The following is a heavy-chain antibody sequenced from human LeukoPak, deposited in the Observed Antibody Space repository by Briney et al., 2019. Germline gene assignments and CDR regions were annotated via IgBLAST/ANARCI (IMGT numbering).Heavy chain of an antibody. V-gene: IGHV3-30*02. Sequence: GGSLRLSCAASGFTFSTYGFHWVRQAPGKGLEWVAFILYDGDNAYYAGSVKGRFTLSRDDSKNTLYLQMNSLIPEDTAVYYCARDRGGKYSQAFDIWGQGTMVTVSS. CDR2: ILYDGDNA. J-gene: IGHJ3*02. CDR1: GFTFSTYG. CDR3: ARDRGGKYSQAFDI. D-gene: IGHD1-26*01.